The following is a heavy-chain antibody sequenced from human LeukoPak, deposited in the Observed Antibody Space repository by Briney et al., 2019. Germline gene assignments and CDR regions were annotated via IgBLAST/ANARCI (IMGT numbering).Heavy chain of an antibody. CDR1: GDSMTNYY. V-gene: IGHV4-59*12. D-gene: IGHD1-26*01. CDR3: GSRHSRPLDGDYSQVAFNI. J-gene: IGHJ3*02. CDR2: IHYSGTT. Sequence: SETLSLTCTVSGDSMTNYYWNWIRQPPGKGLEWIGYIHYSGTTNYNPSLKSRVTMSVDTSKNQFSLKLSSVTAADTAVYYCGSRHSRPLDGDYSQVAFNIWGQGTMVTVSS.